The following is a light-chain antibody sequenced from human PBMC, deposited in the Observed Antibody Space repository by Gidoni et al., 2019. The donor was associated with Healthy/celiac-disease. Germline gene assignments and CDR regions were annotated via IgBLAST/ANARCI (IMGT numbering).Light chain of an antibody. CDR3: QQSYSTPLT. J-gene: IGKJ4*01. CDR2: AAS. Sequence: IQLTPSPSSLSASVGDRVTITCRASQSISSYLNWYQQKPGKAPKLLIYAASSLQSGVPSRFSGSGSGTDFTLTISSLQPEDVATYYCQQSYSTPLTFXGXTKVEIK. V-gene: IGKV1-39*01. CDR1: QSISSY.